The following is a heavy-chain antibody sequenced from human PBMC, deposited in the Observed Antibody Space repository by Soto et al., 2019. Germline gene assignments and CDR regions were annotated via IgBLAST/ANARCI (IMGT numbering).Heavy chain of an antibody. CDR1: GGTFSSYA. CDR3: ARDFPNYGSGSYWY. D-gene: IGHD3-10*01. CDR2: IIPIFGTA. V-gene: IGHV1-69*01. J-gene: IGHJ4*02. Sequence: QVQLVQSGAEVKKPGSSVNVSCKASGGTFSSYAISWVRQAPGQGLEWMGGIIPIFGTANYAQKFQGRVTITADESTSTAYMELSSLRSEDTAVYYCARDFPNYGSGSYWYWGQGTLVTVSS.